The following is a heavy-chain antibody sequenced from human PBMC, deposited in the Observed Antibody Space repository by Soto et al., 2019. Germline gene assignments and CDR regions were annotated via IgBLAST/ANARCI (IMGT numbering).Heavy chain of an antibody. CDR1: GGTFSSYT. Sequence: SVKVSCKASGGTFSSYTISWVRQAPGQGLEWMGRIIPILGIANYAQKFQGRVTITADKSTSTAYMELSSLRSEDTAVYYCARVKVVAASRWFDPWGQGTLVTVSS. V-gene: IGHV1-69*02. J-gene: IGHJ5*02. CDR3: ARVKVVAASRWFDP. D-gene: IGHD2-15*01. CDR2: IIPILGIA.